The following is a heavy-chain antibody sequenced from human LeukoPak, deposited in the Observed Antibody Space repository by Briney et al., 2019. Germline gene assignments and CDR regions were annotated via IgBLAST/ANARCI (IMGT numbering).Heavy chain of an antibody. CDR2: ISYDGSNK. Sequence: GGSLRLSCAASAFTFSSYGMHWVRQAPGKGLEWVAVISYDGSNKYYADSVKGRFTISRDNSKNTLYLQMNSLRAEDTAVYYYAKDRAVLVDTAMEDWGQGTLVTVSS. CDR1: AFTFSSYG. D-gene: IGHD5-18*01. J-gene: IGHJ4*02. CDR3: AKDRAVLVDTAMED. V-gene: IGHV3-30*18.